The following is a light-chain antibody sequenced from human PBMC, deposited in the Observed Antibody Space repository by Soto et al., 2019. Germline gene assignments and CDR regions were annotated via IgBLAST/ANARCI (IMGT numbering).Light chain of an antibody. CDR2: ATS. Sequence: IQMTPSPPSLSASVGDRVIITCRASQSTNNYVNWYQQKPGKAPKLLIYATSILQGGVPPRFSGSGSETDYTLTITSLQPEDFGTYYCQQSFKTPLTFGAGTNVEIK. CDR1: QSTNNY. CDR3: QQSFKTPLT. V-gene: IGKV1-39*01. J-gene: IGKJ4*01.